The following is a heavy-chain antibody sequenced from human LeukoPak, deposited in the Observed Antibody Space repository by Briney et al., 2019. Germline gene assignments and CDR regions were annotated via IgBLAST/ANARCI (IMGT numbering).Heavy chain of an antibody. CDR3: ARGCSGGSCRPYNWFDP. D-gene: IGHD2-15*01. J-gene: IGHJ5*02. Sequence: GASVKVSCKASGGTFSSYAIGWVRQAPGQGLEWMGRIIPIFGTANYAQKFQGRVTITTDGSTSTAYMELSSLRSEDTAVYYCARGCSGGSCRPYNWFDPWGQGTLVTVSS. CDR2: IIPIFGTA. V-gene: IGHV1-69*05. CDR1: GGTFSSYA.